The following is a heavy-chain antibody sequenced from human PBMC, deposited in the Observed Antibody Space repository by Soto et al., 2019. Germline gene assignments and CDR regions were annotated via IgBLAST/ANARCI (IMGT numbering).Heavy chain of an antibody. CDR3: ASRDPGTSVDY. CDR2: IYRTGST. J-gene: IGHJ4*02. D-gene: IGHD1-7*01. Sequence: QVQLQESGPGLVKPSGTLSLTCAVSGGSFTSNNWWPWVRQPPGQGLEWIGEIYRTGSTNYNPSLTSRVTISLDKSANQCSLKVTALTAADTAVYYCASRDPGTSVDYWGQGTLVTVSS. CDR1: GGSFTSNNW. V-gene: IGHV4-4*02.